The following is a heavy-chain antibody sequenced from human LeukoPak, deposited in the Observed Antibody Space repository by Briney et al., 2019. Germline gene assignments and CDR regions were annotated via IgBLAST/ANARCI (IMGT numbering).Heavy chain of an antibody. CDR1: GYTFTSYD. V-gene: IGHV1-8*01. D-gene: IGHD6-13*01. CDR3: ARAIFIAAAGNIGLGY. J-gene: IGHJ4*02. CDR2: MNPNSGNT. Sequence: ASVKVSCKASGYTFTSYDINWVRQATGQGLEWMGWMNPNSGNTGYAQKFQGRVTMTRNTSISTAYMELSSLRSEDTAVYYCARAIFIAAAGNIGLGYWGQGTLVTVSS.